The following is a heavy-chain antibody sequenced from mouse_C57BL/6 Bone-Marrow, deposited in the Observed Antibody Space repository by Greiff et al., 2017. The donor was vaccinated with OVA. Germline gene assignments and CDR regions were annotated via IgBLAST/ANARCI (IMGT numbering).Heavy chain of an antibody. Sequence: EVQLVESGGGLVKPGGSLKLSCAASGFTFSSYAMSWVRQTPEKRLEWVATISDGGSYTYYPDNVKGRFTISRDNAKNNLYLQMSHLKSEDTAMYYCARDRRFAYWGQGTLVTVSA. CDR1: GFTFSSYA. J-gene: IGHJ3*01. V-gene: IGHV5-4*01. CDR2: ISDGGSYT. CDR3: ARDRRFAY.